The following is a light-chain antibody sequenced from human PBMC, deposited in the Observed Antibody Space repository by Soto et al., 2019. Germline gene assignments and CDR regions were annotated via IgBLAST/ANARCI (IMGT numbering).Light chain of an antibody. CDR1: SSDIGRYNH. J-gene: IGLJ2*01. CDR2: EVN. CDR3: SSYSTPRPLI. Sequence: QSVLTQPASVSGSPGQSITISCTGTSSDIGRYNHVSWYQQYPGKAPKLMIYEVNNRPSGVSDRFSGSKSGNTASLTLSWLQNEEEANYYFSSYSTPRPLIFGGGTKLTVL. V-gene: IGLV2-14*01.